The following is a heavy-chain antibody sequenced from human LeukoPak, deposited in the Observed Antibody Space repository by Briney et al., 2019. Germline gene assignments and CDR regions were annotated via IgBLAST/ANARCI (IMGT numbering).Heavy chain of an antibody. CDR1: GFTFSSYA. CDR3: ARDRRYDYVWGSYRYRQFDY. CDR2: ISYDGSNK. Sequence: GGSLRLSCAASGFTFSSYAMHWVRQAPGKGLEWVAVISYDGSNKYYADSVKGRFTISRDNSKNTLYLQMNSLRAEDTAVYYCARDRRYDYVWGSYRYRQFDYWGQGTLVTVSS. D-gene: IGHD3-16*02. V-gene: IGHV3-30-3*01. J-gene: IGHJ4*02.